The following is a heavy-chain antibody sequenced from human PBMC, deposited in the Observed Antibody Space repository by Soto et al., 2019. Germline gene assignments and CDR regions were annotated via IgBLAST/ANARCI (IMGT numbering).Heavy chain of an antibody. CDR2: IWYDGSNK. Sequence: GGSLRLSCAASGFTFSSYGMHWVRQAPGKGLEWVAVIWYDGSNKYYADSVKGRFTISRDNSKNTLYLQMNSLRAEDTAVYYCATTNSSSWYHTLQDYYYYYGMDVWGQGTTVTVSS. J-gene: IGHJ6*02. CDR1: GFTFSSYG. CDR3: ATTNSSSWYHTLQDYYYYYGMDV. D-gene: IGHD6-13*01. V-gene: IGHV3-33*01.